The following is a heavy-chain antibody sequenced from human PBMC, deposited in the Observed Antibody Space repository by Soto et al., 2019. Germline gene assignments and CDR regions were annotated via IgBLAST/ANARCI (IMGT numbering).Heavy chain of an antibody. Sequence: GGSLRLSCAASGFTFSSYAMSWVRQAPGKGLEWVSGISGSGGSTYYADSVKGRFTISRDNSKNTLFLQMNSLRAEDTAVYYCAKDRAALSYYDSSDVFDYWGQGTLVTVSS. D-gene: IGHD3-22*01. J-gene: IGHJ4*02. CDR3: AKDRAALSYYDSSDVFDY. V-gene: IGHV3-23*01. CDR1: GFTFSSYA. CDR2: ISGSGGST.